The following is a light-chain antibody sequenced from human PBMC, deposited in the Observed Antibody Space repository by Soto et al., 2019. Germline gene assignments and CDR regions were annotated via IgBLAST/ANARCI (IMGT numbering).Light chain of an antibody. V-gene: IGKV3-20*01. CDR1: QGVTNNH. CDR2: GAS. J-gene: IGKJ5*01. Sequence: IGWTDSPGTLSLSPGERASLSCRARQGVTNNHLVWYQQKPGRAARLLFYGASSTVAGSPARLSGSGAGRAESLTTGSQQHQDVAATYYRQQQHRSPRTFGQGTRLEIK. CDR3: QQQHRSPRT.